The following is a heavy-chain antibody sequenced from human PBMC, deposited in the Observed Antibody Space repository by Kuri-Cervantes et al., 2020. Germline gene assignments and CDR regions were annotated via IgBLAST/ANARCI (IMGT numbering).Heavy chain of an antibody. CDR1: GGTFSSYA. J-gene: IGHJ4*02. CDR3: VSSSGYSGYDSNLVIDY. Sequence: SVKVSCKASGGTFSSYAISWVRQAPGQGLEWMGGIIPIFGTANYAQKFQGRVTITADESTSTAYMELSGLRSEDTAVYYCVSSSGYSGYDSNLVIDYWGQGTLVTVSS. V-gene: IGHV1-69*13. CDR2: IIPIFGTA. D-gene: IGHD5-12*01.